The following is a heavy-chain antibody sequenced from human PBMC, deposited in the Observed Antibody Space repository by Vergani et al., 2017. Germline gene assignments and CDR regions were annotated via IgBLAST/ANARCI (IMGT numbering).Heavy chain of an antibody. CDR1: GFTFSSYA. CDR3: AKDPPAPNSSGWDDGLPPYYYYGMDV. J-gene: IGHJ6*02. CDR2: ISGRGGST. V-gene: IGHV3-23*01. D-gene: IGHD6-19*01. Sequence: EVQLLESGGGLVQPGGSLRLSCAASGFTFSSYAMSWVRQAPGKGLEWVSAISGRGGSTYYADSVKGRFTISRDNSKNTLYLQMNSLRAEDTAVYYCAKDPPAPNSSGWDDGLPPYYYYGMDVWGQGTTVTVSS.